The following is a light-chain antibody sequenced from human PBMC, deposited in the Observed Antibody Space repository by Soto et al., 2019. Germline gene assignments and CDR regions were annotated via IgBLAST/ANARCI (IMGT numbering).Light chain of an antibody. V-gene: IGLV2-18*02. CDR2: EVS. J-gene: IGLJ1*01. CDR3: SSFTSSSTYV. CDR1: SSDVGSYNR. Sequence: SALTQPPSVSGSPGQSVAISCSGTSSDVGSYNRVSWYQQPPGTAPNLMIYEVSNRPSGVPDRFSGSKSGNTASLTISGLKAEDEADYYCSSFTSSSTYVFGTGTKVTVL.